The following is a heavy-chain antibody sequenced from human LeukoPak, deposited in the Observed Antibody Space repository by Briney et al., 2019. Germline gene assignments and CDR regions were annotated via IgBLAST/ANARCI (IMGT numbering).Heavy chain of an antibody. CDR2: ISGDGSDT. D-gene: IGHD3-10*01. Sequence: PGESLRLSCEASGFIFSNHWMHWVRHTPGKGLVWLSRISGDGSDTTYVDSVRGRFTISRDNSKNTLYLQMNSLRAEDTAVYYCAKGEAGFYYGSGSPYFDYWGQGTLVTVSS. J-gene: IGHJ4*02. CDR3: AKGEAGFYYGSGSPYFDY. CDR1: GFIFSNHW. V-gene: IGHV3-74*01.